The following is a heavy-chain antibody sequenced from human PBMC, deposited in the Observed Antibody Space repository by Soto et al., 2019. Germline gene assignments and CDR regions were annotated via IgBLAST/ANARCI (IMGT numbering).Heavy chain of an antibody. V-gene: IGHV4-30-4*01. CDR2: IYYSGST. J-gene: IGHJ4*02. D-gene: IGHD3-3*01. CDR1: GGSISSGDYY. Sequence: QVQLQESGPGLVKPSQTLSLTCTVSGGSISSGDYYWSWIRQPPGKGLEWIGYIYYSGSTYYNPSLKSRITISVDTSKNQFSLKLSSVTAADTAVYYCARGQYDFWSGYYIDYWGQGTLVTVSS. CDR3: ARGQYDFWSGYYIDY.